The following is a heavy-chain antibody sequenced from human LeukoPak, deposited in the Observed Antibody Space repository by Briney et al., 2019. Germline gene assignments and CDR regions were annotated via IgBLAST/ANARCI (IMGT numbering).Heavy chain of an antibody. V-gene: IGHV3-9*01. Sequence: GRSLRLSCAASGFTFDDYAMHWVRQAPGKGLEWVSGISWNSGSIGYADSVKGRFTISRDNAKNSLYLQMNSLRAEDTALYYCARDNSGSYHSPDYWGQGTLVTVSS. D-gene: IGHD1-26*01. CDR1: GFTFDDYA. J-gene: IGHJ4*02. CDR3: ARDNSGSYHSPDY. CDR2: ISWNSGSI.